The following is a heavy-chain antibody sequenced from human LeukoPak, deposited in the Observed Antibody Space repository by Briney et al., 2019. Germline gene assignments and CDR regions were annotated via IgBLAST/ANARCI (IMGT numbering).Heavy chain of an antibody. V-gene: IGHV3-23*01. J-gene: IGHJ3*02. CDR2: ISGSGGST. CDR3: ASSGRDYYDSSGYPLGAFDI. Sequence: PGGSLRLSCAASGFTFSSYAMSWVRQAPGKGLERVSAISGSGGSTYYADSVKGRFTISRDNSKNTLYLQMNSLRAEDTAVYYCASSGRDYYDSSGYPLGAFDIWGQGTMVTVSS. D-gene: IGHD3-22*01. CDR1: GFTFSSYA.